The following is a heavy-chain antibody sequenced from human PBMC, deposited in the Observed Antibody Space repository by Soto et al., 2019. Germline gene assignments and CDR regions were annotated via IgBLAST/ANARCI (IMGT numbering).Heavy chain of an antibody. J-gene: IGHJ6*02. CDR1: GFTFSSYG. V-gene: IGHV3-30*18. Sequence: PGGSLRLSCAASGFTFSSYGMHWVRQSPGKGLEWVAVISYDGSNKYYADSVKGRFTISRDNSKNTLYLQMNSLRAEDTAVYYCAKVAGYSSSWSPESDENYYYYYGMDVWGQGTTVTVSS. D-gene: IGHD6-13*01. CDR3: AKVAGYSSSWSPESDENYYYYYGMDV. CDR2: ISYDGSNK.